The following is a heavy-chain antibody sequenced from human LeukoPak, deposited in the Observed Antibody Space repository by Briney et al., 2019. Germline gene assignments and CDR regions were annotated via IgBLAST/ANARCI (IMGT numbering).Heavy chain of an antibody. CDR2: ISGSGGST. V-gene: IGHV3-23*01. CDR1: GFTFSSYA. J-gene: IGHJ4*02. Sequence: QPGGSLRLSCAASGFTFSSYAMSWVRQAPGKGLEWVSAISGSGGSTYYADSVKGRFTIFRDNSKNTLYLQMNSLRAEDTAVYYCAKDRDSSGYYFPYFDYWGQGTLVTVSS. D-gene: IGHD3-22*01. CDR3: AKDRDSSGYYFPYFDY.